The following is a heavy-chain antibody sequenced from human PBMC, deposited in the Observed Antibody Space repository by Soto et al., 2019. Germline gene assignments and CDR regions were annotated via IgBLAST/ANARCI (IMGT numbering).Heavy chain of an antibody. D-gene: IGHD3-16*01. CDR3: AKDRRAGGNSAFYFDL. J-gene: IGHJ4*02. Sequence: PGGSLRLSCAASGFKFSNYAMSWVRQAPGKGLEWVSLISATGGGTYYADSVKGRFTISRDNSHNTLYLQVHSLTAEDTAVYYCAKDRRAGGNSAFYFDLWGQGAQITV. CDR2: ISATGGGT. CDR1: GFKFSNYA. V-gene: IGHV3-23*01.